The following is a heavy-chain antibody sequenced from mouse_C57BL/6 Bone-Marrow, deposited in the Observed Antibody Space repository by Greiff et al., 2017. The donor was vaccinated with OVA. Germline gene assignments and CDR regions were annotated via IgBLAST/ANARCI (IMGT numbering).Heavy chain of an antibody. Sequence: EVQRVESGPGLVKPSQSLSLTCSVTGYSITSGYYWNWIRQFPGNKLEWMGYISYDGSNNYNPSLKNRISITRDTSKNQFFLKLNSVTTEDTATYYCARDYYYGSSDPWFAYWGQGTLVTVSA. D-gene: IGHD1-1*01. J-gene: IGHJ3*01. CDR3: ARDYYYGSSDPWFAY. V-gene: IGHV3-6*01. CDR1: GYSITSGYY. CDR2: ISYDGSN.